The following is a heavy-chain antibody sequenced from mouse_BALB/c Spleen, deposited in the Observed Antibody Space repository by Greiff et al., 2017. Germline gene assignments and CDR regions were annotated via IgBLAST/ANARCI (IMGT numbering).Heavy chain of an antibody. V-gene: IGHV1-87*01. CDR1: GYTFTSYW. CDR2: IYPGDGDT. Sequence: VQLQQSGAELARPGASVKLSCKASGYTFTSYWMQWVKQRPGQGLEWIGAIYPGDGDTRYTQKFKGKATLTADKSSSTAYMQLSSLASEDSAVYYCARGGTGPFAYWGQGTLVTVSA. CDR3: ARGGTGPFAY. J-gene: IGHJ3*01. D-gene: IGHD4-1*01.